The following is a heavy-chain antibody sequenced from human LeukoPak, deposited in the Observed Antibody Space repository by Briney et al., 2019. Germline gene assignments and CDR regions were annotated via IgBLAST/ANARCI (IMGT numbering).Heavy chain of an antibody. Sequence: GRSLRLSCAPSGFTFSRHGMHWVRQAPGKGLEWVAIISNDGSRKYYAHSVAGRFTISRDNSKNTLYLQMDSLRAEDTAVYYCARDRAWNYFDYWGQGTLVTVSS. D-gene: IGHD3-3*01. V-gene: IGHV3-30*03. CDR1: GFTFSRHG. J-gene: IGHJ4*02. CDR2: ISNDGSRK. CDR3: ARDRAWNYFDY.